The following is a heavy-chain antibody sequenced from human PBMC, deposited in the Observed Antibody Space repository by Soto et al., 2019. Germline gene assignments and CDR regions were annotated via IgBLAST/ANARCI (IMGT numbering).Heavy chain of an antibody. CDR3: ARYGSNSRPH. CDR2: IDPSDSYT. CDR1: GYSFTSYW. V-gene: IGHV5-10-1*01. Sequence: GESLKISCKGPGYSFTSYWISWVRQMPGKGLEWMGRIDPSDSYTNYSPSFQGHVTISADKAISTAYLQWSSLKASDIAMYYCARYGSNSRPHWGQGTLVTVSS. J-gene: IGHJ4*02. D-gene: IGHD6-19*01.